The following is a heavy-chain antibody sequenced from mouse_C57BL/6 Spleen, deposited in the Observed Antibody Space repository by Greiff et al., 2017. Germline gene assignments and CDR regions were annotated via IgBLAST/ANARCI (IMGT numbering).Heavy chain of an antibody. CDR1: GYSFTSYY. V-gene: IGHV1-66*01. CDR2: IYPGSGNT. J-gene: IGHJ3*01. CDR3: ARPYDYDTWFAY. Sequence: VQLQQSGPELVKPGASVKISCKASGYSFTSYYIHWVKQRPGQGLEWIGWIYPGSGNTKYNEKFKGKATLTADTSSSTAYMQLSSLTSEDSAFYYCARPYDYDTWFAYWGQGTLVTVSA. D-gene: IGHD2-4*01.